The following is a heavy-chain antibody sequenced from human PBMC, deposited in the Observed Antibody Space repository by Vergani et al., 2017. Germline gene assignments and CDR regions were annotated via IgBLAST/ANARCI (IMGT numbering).Heavy chain of an antibody. CDR2: IYRTGRT. CDR1: GFSIDNGYY. D-gene: IGHD3-9*01. J-gene: IGHJ4*02. CDR3: ARRSGIVYDIFSGTQYFFDF. V-gene: IGHV4-38-2*01. Sequence: QVQLQESGPGLVKPSETLSLTCAVSGFSIDNGYYWDRIRQPPGKGLEWIGSIYRTGRTHFNPSLKSRVTISVDTSNNHFSLRLNSLTAADTAVYYCARRSGIVYDIFSGTQYFFDFWGQGTLVTVSS.